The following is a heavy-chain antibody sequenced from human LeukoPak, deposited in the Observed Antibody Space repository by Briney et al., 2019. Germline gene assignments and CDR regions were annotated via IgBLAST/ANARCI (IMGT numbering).Heavy chain of an antibody. CDR1: GGSISSGGYY. CDR3: ARSMTTRNYYYGMDV. D-gene: IGHD4-17*01. J-gene: IGHJ6*02. CDR2: IYYSGST. V-gene: IGHV4-31*03. Sequence: SETLSLTCTVSGGSISSGGYYWSWIRQHPGKGLEWIGYIYYSGSTYYNPSLKSRVTISVDTSKNQFSLKLSSVTAADTAVYYCARSMTTRNYYYGMDVWGQGTMVTVSS.